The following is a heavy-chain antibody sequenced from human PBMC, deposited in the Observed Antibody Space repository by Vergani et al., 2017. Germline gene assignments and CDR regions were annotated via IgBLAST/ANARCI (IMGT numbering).Heavy chain of an antibody. D-gene: IGHD2-21*02. CDR3: AKYLRDSTDGLPDS. CDR2: IGKDGINT. CDR1: GFTFSNFG. Sequence: QVQLVESAGGVVQPGGSPRLSCAASGFTFSNFGMHWIRPAPGKGLEWLAYIGKDGINTRYRDAVKGRFTVSRDNSKDILCLQMVSPRREETALYFCAKYLRDSTDGLPDSWGPGTLVIVSS. V-gene: IGHV3-30*02. J-gene: IGHJ4*02.